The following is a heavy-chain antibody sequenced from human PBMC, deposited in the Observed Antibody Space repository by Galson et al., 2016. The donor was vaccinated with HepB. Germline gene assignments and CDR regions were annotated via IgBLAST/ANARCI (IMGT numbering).Heavy chain of an antibody. CDR3: GREYYHLDV. CDR1: GFSLSTSGMC. CDR2: IDWDDDK. J-gene: IGHJ6*02. Sequence: PALVKPTQTLTLTCTFSGFSLSTSGMCVSWIRQTPGKALEWLARIDWDDDKYYSPSLKTGLTISKATSKNQVVLTMTNMDPADTATYYCGREYYHLDVWGQGTTVIVSS. V-gene: IGHV2-70*11.